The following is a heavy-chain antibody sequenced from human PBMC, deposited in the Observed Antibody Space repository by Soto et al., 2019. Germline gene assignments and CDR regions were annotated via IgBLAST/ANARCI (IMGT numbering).Heavy chain of an antibody. Sequence: GGSLRLSCAASGFTFSSYSMNWVRQAPGKGLEWVSYISSSSSTIYYADSVKGRFTISRENAKNSLYLQMNSLRAEDTAVYYCARDDRYGSGSYNVYWGQGTLVTVSS. D-gene: IGHD3-10*01. V-gene: IGHV3-48*01. CDR1: GFTFSSYS. J-gene: IGHJ4*02. CDR2: ISSSSSTI. CDR3: ARDDRYGSGSYNVY.